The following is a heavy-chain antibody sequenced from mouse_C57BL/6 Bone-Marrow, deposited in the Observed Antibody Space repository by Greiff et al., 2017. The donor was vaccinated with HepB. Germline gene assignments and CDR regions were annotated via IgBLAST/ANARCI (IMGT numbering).Heavy chain of an antibody. CDR3: TSYGDYYAMDY. CDR2: IRNKANGNTT. J-gene: IGHJ4*01. CDR1: GFTFTDYY. V-gene: IGHV7-3*01. Sequence: EVQVVESGGGLVQPGGSLSLSCAASGFTFTDYYMSWVRQPPGKALEWLGVIRNKANGNTTEYSESVKARFTISRYNSQSILYLRMNAQSAEDSASYCCTSYGDYYAMDYWGQGTSVTVSS.